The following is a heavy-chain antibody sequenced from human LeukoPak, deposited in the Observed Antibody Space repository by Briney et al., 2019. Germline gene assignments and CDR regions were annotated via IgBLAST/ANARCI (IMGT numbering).Heavy chain of an antibody. CDR3: ATNSSSRGGFDY. Sequence: GGSLRLSCADSGFTFNSYAMSWVRQAPGKGLEWVSGISGSGGTTYYADSVKGRFTISRDNSKNTLYLQMNSLRAEDTAVYYCATNSSSRGGFDYWGQGTLVTVSS. CDR2: ISGSGGTT. V-gene: IGHV3-23*01. D-gene: IGHD6-6*01. J-gene: IGHJ4*02. CDR1: GFTFNSYA.